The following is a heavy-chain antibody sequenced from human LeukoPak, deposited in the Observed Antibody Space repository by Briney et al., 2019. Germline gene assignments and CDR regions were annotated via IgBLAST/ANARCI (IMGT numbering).Heavy chain of an antibody. J-gene: IGHJ4*02. CDR3: AKEYTGTFSPFPSYFDN. D-gene: IGHD1-26*01. CDR1: GFIFDNFG. CDR2: LSATGGSA. V-gene: IGHV3-23*01. Sequence: GGSLRLSCAASGFIFDNFGMSWVRQAPGKGLEWVSALSATGGSAYYADPVKGRFTISRDNSKNTLYLQMNSLRAEDTAIYYCAKEYTGTFSPFPSYFDNWGQGTLVTVSS.